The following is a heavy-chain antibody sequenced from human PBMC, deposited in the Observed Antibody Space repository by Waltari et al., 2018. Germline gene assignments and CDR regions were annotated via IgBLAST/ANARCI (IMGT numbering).Heavy chain of an antibody. V-gene: IGHV4-38-2*01. CDR2: IFHAGFT. CDR3: ARAPGVAAAAYFDY. D-gene: IGHD6-13*01. CDR1: GYSIDRGQF. J-gene: IGHJ4*02. Sequence: QVQLQESGPGLVKPSETLSLTCDVPGYSIDRGQFWGWVRPPPGKGLEWIGTIFHAGFTYYTPSLKGRVSMSVDTSKNQFSLNLSSVTAADTAVYYCARAPGVAAAAYFDYWGQGILVTVSS.